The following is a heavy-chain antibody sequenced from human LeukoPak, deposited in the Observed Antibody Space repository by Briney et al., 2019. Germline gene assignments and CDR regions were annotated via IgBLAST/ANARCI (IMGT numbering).Heavy chain of an antibody. CDR3: ASIERTGYFDY. V-gene: IGHV4-39*01. J-gene: IGHJ4*02. CDR2: IHHRGTT. CDR1: GGSISTNTYY. Sequence: PSETLSLTCIVSGGSISTNTYYWGWIRLPPGKGLEWIGEIHHRGTTYYNPSLRSRVTISVNTSKNQFSLKLSSVTAADTAVYYCASIERTGYFDYWGQGTLVTVSS. D-gene: IGHD5-24*01.